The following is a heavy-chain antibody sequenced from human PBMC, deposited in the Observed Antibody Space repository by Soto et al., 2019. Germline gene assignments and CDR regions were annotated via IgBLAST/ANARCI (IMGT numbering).Heavy chain of an antibody. D-gene: IGHD3-3*01. CDR2: ISSSSSYI. CDR1: GFTFSSYS. V-gene: IGHV3-21*01. Sequence: GGSLRLSCAASGFTFSSYSMNWVRQAPGKGLEWVSSISSSSSYIYYADSVKGRFTISRDNAKNSLYLQMNSLRAEDTAVYYCARALGGVETDFDYWGQGTLVTVSS. CDR3: ARALGGVETDFDY. J-gene: IGHJ4*02.